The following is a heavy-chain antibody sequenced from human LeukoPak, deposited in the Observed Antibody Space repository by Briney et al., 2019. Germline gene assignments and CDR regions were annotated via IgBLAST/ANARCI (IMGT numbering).Heavy chain of an antibody. V-gene: IGHV3-48*03. Sequence: GGSLGLSCAASGFTFSTYEMNWVRQAPGKGLEWVSYISGSGNSIHHADSVKGRFTISRDNAKNSLYLQMNSLRADDTAVYYCARDALDYYYYGMDVWGQGTTVTVSS. CDR1: GFTFSTYE. CDR3: ARDALDYYYYGMDV. CDR2: ISGSGNSI. J-gene: IGHJ6*02.